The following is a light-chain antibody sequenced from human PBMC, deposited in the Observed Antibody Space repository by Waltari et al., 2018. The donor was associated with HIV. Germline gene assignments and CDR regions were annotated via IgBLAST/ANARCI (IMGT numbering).Light chain of an antibody. CDR1: QSVGLN. Sequence: DILLTQSPATLSVSPGVRGTLSCRASQSVGLNLAWYQQRPGQPPRLLVYGASTRASDVSTRFSASGSGTEFTLTITSVRSEDFATYFCQQYDVLPLTFGGGTNVDLK. CDR2: GAS. J-gene: IGKJ4*01. CDR3: QQYDVLPLT. V-gene: IGKV3-15*01.